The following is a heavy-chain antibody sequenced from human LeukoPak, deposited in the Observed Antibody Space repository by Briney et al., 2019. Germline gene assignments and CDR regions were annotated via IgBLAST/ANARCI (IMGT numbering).Heavy chain of an antibody. CDR3: ARAYYYGSGNYYFFDY. J-gene: IGHJ4*02. V-gene: IGHV1-8*03. CDR1: GYSFTTYH. CDR2: MNPNSGDT. Sequence: GTSVKVSCKASGYSFTTYHINWVRQASGQGLEWMVWMNPNSGDTGYAQKFQGRVTITRNTSTRTAYMEVSSLKSEDTAVYYCARAYYYGSGNYYFFDYWGQGTLVTVSS. D-gene: IGHD3-10*01.